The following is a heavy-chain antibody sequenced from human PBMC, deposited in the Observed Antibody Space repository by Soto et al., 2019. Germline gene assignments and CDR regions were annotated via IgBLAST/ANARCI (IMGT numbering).Heavy chain of an antibody. D-gene: IGHD3-3*01. CDR2: ISTSSSYR. V-gene: IGHV3-11*06. J-gene: IGHJ6*02. CDR1: GFAFSDYY. CDR3: ARDTRRRGNVGCGYYVAYFYYGMDV. Sequence: GGSLRLSCEASGFAFSDYYMSWLRQAPGKGLEWISYISTSSSYRNYAASVEGRFTISRDDAKNSLFLQMNSLRAEDTAVYYCARDTRRRGNVGCGYYVAYFYYGMDVWGQGTTVTVSS.